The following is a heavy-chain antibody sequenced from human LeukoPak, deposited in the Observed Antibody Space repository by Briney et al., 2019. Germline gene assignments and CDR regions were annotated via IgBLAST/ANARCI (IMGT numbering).Heavy chain of an antibody. CDR3: ARDGYSYDPGRNYFDY. D-gene: IGHD5-18*01. CDR2: ISSSSSYI. V-gene: IGHV3-21*01. Sequence: GGSLRLSCAASGFTFSSYWMSWVRQAPGKGLEWASSISSSSSYIYYADSVKGRFTISRDNAKNSLSLQMNSLRAEDTAVYYCARDGYSYDPGRNYFDYWGQGTLVTVSS. J-gene: IGHJ4*02. CDR1: GFTFSSYW.